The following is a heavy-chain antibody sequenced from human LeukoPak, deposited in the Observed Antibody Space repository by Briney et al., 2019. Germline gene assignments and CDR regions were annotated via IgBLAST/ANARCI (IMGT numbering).Heavy chain of an antibody. D-gene: IGHD3-10*01. CDR1: GGTFSSYA. CDR2: IIPIFGTA. V-gene: IGHV1-69*01. CDR3: ARAMVRGVPTLYYYYGMDV. J-gene: IGHJ6*02. Sequence: PSVKVSCKASGGTFSSYAISWVRQAPGQGLEWMGGIIPIFGTANYAQKFQGRVTITADESTSTAYMELSSLRSEDTAVYYCARAMVRGVPTLYYYYGMDVWGQGTTVTVSS.